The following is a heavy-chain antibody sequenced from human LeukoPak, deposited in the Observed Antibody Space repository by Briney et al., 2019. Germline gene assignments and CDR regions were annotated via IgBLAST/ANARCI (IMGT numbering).Heavy chain of an antibody. CDR2: INPNSGGT. J-gene: IGHJ4*02. Sequence: ASVKVSCKASGYTFTGYYMHWVRQDPGQGLEWMGWINPNSGGTNYAQKFQGRVTMTRDTSISTAYMELSRLRSDDTAVYYCARILGGRVPAANDYWGQGTLVTVSS. D-gene: IGHD2-2*01. V-gene: IGHV1-2*02. CDR3: ARILGGRVPAANDY. CDR1: GYTFTGYY.